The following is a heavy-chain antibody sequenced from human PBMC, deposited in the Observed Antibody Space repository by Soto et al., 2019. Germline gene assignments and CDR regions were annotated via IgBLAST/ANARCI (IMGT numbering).Heavy chain of an antibody. CDR1: GFTFNIYA. Sequence: GGSLRLSCTASGFTFNIYAMNWVRQAPGKGLEWVSGMSGTGGSTYYADSVKGRFTISRDNSENTLFLQMNSLRVEDTAVYYCAKKAPYSTSWALTDYWGQGTLVTVSS. CDR3: AKKAPYSTSWALTDY. V-gene: IGHV3-23*01. J-gene: IGHJ4*02. CDR2: MSGTGGST. D-gene: IGHD6-13*01.